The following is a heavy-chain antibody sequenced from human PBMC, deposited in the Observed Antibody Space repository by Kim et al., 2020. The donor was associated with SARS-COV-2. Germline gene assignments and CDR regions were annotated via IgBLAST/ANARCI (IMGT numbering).Heavy chain of an antibody. D-gene: IGHD1-26*01. Sequence: ASVKVSCKASGYTFTSYAMHWVRQAPGQRLEWMGWINAGNGNTKYSQKFQGRVTITRDTSASTAYMELSSLRSEDTAVYYCARGSRLVGATDHWYFDLWGRGTLVTVSS. CDR1: GYTFTSYA. CDR3: ARGSRLVGATDHWYFDL. J-gene: IGHJ2*01. CDR2: INAGNGNT. V-gene: IGHV1-3*01.